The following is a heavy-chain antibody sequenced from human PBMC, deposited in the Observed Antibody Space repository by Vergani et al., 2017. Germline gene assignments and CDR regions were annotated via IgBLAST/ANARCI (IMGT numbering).Heavy chain of an antibody. CDR2: IYYSGST. V-gene: IGHV4-59*01. Sequence: QVQLQESGPGLVKPSETLSLTCTVSGGSISSYYWSWIRQPPGKGLEWIGYIYYSGSTNYNPSLKSRVTISVDTSKNQFSLKVNSVTAADTAVYYCARVLPASSYRIDPWGQGTLVTVSS. J-gene: IGHJ5*02. D-gene: IGHD2-2*01. CDR1: GGSISSYY. CDR3: ARVLPASSYRIDP.